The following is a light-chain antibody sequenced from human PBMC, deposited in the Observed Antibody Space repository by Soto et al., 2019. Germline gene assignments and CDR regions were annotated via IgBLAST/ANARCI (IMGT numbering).Light chain of an antibody. CDR3: AAWDDSLSAYV. CDR1: SSNIGSNY. Sequence: QSVLTQPPSASGTPGQSVTISCSGSSSNIGSNYVYWYQQLPGTAPKLLIYRNNQRPSGVPDRFSASKSGSSASLAISGLRSEDEADYYCAAWDDSLSAYVFGTGTKLTVL. J-gene: IGLJ1*01. V-gene: IGLV1-47*01. CDR2: RNN.